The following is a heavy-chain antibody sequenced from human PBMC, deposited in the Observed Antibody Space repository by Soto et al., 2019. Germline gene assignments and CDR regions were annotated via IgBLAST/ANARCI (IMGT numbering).Heavy chain of an antibody. Sequence: ASVKVSWKASGYTFTGYYMRWVRQATGQRLEWMGWINPNSGGTNYAQKFQGWVTMTRDTSISTAYMELSRLRSDDTAVYYCARDRLGATGDTYSYDYGMDVWGQATTVTVPS. CDR3: ARDRLGATGDTYSYDYGMDV. CDR1: GYTFTGYY. V-gene: IGHV1-2*04. CDR2: INPNSGGT. J-gene: IGHJ6*02. D-gene: IGHD1-26*01.